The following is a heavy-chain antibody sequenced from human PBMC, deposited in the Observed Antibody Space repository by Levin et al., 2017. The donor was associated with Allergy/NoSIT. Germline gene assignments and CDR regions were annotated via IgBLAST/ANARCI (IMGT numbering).Heavy chain of an antibody. Sequence: LSLTCAASGFTFSIYAMTWVRQAPGKGLEWVSALSASGGSTYYADSVKGRSTISRDNLKDTLYLELNSLRAEDTAVYYCAKAGYSNGYYLPFDYWGQGTLVTVSS. CDR1: GFTFSIYA. V-gene: IGHV3-23*01. J-gene: IGHJ4*02. CDR2: LSASGGST. CDR3: AKAGYSNGYYLPFDY. D-gene: IGHD3-22*01.